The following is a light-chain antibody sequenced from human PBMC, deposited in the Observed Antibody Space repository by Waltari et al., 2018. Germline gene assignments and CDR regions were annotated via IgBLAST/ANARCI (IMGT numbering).Light chain of an antibody. Sequence: EIVLTQSPGTLSLPPGERATLSCRASQSVSRFLAWYQQKPGQAPRLLIYEASSRATDIPDRFSGSGSATDFSLTISRLEPEDFAVYYCQKYGTLPATFGQGTKVEIK. V-gene: IGKV3-20*01. CDR3: QKYGTLPAT. CDR2: EAS. J-gene: IGKJ1*01. CDR1: QSVSRF.